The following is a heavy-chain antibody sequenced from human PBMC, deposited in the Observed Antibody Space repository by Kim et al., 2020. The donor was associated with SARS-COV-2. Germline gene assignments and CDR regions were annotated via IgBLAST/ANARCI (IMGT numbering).Heavy chain of an antibody. CDR2: IYYNGNS. D-gene: IGHD5-18*01. J-gene: IGHJ4*02. Sequence: SETLSLTCAVSGVSINTFDYYWGWVRQPPGKGLEWIGYIYYNGNSYYNPSLKSRLTLSADTSKTQFSLTVTSVTAADTVTYYCARVGDSYGTHLDYWGRGTMVTVSS. CDR1: GVSINTFDYY. V-gene: IGHV4-30-4*01. CDR3: ARVGDSYGTHLDY.